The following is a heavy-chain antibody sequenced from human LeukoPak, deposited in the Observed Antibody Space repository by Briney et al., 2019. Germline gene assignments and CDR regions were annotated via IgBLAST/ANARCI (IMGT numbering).Heavy chain of an antibody. D-gene: IGHD3-10*01. CDR1: GFTFSNAW. J-gene: IGHJ4*02. V-gene: IGHV3-23*01. Sequence: GGSLRLSCAASGFTFSNAWMSWVRQAPGKGLEWVSAISGSGGSTYYADSVKGRFTISRDNSKNTLYLQMNSLRAEDTAVYYCAKDLGSYGSGSYGYFDYWGQGTLVTVSS. CDR3: AKDLGSYGSGSYGYFDY. CDR2: ISGSGGST.